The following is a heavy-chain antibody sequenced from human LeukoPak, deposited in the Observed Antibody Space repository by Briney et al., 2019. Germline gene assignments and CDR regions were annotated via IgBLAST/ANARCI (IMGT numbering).Heavy chain of an antibody. CDR1: GGSISGSTYY. CDR3: ARDRYYYGSGSYPLDY. V-gene: IGHV4-39*07. Sequence: SETLSLTCTVSGGSISGSTYYWGWIRQPPGKGLEWIGSIYYSGSTYYNPSLKSRVTISVDTSKNQFSLKLSSVTAADTAVYYCARDRYYYGSGSYPLDYWGQGTLVTVSS. J-gene: IGHJ4*02. CDR2: IYYSGST. D-gene: IGHD3-10*01.